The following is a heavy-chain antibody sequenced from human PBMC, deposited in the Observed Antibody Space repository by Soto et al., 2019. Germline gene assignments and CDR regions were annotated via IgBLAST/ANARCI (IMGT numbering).Heavy chain of an antibody. CDR1: GGSISDGGYY. D-gene: IGHD4-17*01. CDR3: ARLIGGGCDLDGGDL. J-gene: IGHJ3*01. Sequence: QVLLKESGPGLLTPLATLSLTCTVAGGSISDGGYYWNWISHRQGTGREWIGDVYFTGATHYSRSLRSRITISLGSQTQCYLTLRSVTAADTAIYFCARLIGGGCDLDGGDLWGQGTRVTVS. CDR2: VYFTGAT. V-gene: IGHV4-31*03.